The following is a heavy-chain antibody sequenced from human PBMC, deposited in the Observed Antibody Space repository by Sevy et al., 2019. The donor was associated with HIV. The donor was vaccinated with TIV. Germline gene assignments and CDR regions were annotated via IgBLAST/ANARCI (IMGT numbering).Heavy chain of an antibody. D-gene: IGHD4-17*01. CDR1: GYTLTELS. CDR2: FDTEDGET. Sequence: ASVNVSCKVSGYTLTELSMHWVRQAPGKGLEWMGSFDTEDGETLYAQKFQGRVTMTEDTSTDTAYMELSSLRSEDTAVYYCATNTDYGDSDYWGQGTLVTVSS. CDR3: ATNTDYGDSDY. J-gene: IGHJ4*02. V-gene: IGHV1-24*01.